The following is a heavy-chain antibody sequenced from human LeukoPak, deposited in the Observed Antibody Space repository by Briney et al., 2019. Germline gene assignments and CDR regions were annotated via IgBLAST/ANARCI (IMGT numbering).Heavy chain of an antibody. CDR1: GFTFSSYG. J-gene: IGHJ5*02. D-gene: IGHD5-24*01. V-gene: IGHV3-30*19. CDR2: ISYDGSNK. CDR3: ARDFRDGYNST. Sequence: GGSLRLSCAASGFTFSSYGMHWVRQAPGKGLEWVAVISYDGSNKYYADSVKGRFTISRDNSKNTLYLQMNSLRAEDTAVYYCARDFRDGYNSTWGQGTLVTVSS.